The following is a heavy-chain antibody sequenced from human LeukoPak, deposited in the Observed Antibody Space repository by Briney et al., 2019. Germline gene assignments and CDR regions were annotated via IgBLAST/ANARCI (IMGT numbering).Heavy chain of an antibody. D-gene: IGHD6-13*01. CDR2: FDPEDGET. Sequence: ASVKVSCKVSGYTLTELSMHWVRQAPGKGLEWMGGFDPEDGETIYAQKFQGRVTMTGDTSTDTAYMELSSRRSEDTAVYYCATELQQLVNPLAFDYWGQGTLVTVSS. V-gene: IGHV1-24*01. CDR3: ATELQQLVNPLAFDY. CDR1: GYTLTELS. J-gene: IGHJ4*02.